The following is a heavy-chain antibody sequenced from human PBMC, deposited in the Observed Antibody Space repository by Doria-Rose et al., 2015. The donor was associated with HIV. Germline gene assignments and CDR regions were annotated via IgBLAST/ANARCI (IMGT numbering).Heavy chain of an antibody. CDR2: IFSDDER. V-gene: IGHV2-26*01. CDR3: ARIKSSRWYHKYYFDF. CDR1: GVSLSSPGMG. J-gene: IGHJ4*02. Sequence: QESGPVLVKPTETLTLTCTVSGVSLSSPGMGVSWIRQPPGKALEWLANIFSDDERSYKTSLESRLTISRGTSTSQVVLTMTDMDPVDTATYYCARIKSSRWYHKYYFDFWGQGTLVIVSA. D-gene: IGHD6-13*01.